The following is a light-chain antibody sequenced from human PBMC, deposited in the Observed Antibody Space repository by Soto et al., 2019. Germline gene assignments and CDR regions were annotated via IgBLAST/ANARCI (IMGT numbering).Light chain of an antibody. CDR3: AAWDGSLSGPV. Sequence: QSVLTQPPSASGTPGQRVTISCSGSSSNIGSNYVYWYQQLPGTAPTLLIYRNNQRPSGVPDRFSGSKSGTSASLAISGLRSEDAADYYCAAWDGSLSGPVFGGGTQLTVL. CDR1: SSNIGSNY. J-gene: IGLJ2*01. CDR2: RNN. V-gene: IGLV1-47*01.